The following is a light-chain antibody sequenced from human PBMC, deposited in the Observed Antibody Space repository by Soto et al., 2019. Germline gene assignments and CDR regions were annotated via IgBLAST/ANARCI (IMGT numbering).Light chain of an antibody. V-gene: IGKV3-15*01. Sequence: EIVMTQSPATLSVSPGERATLSCRASQSVSTNLAWSQQRPGQAPRLLIYGATSRATGIPVTFSGSGSGTDFTPTISSPQSEDSAVYYCQQYDKWPPHADTFAQGTKLEVK. CDR2: GAT. CDR3: QQYDKWPPHADT. J-gene: IGKJ2*01. CDR1: QSVSTN.